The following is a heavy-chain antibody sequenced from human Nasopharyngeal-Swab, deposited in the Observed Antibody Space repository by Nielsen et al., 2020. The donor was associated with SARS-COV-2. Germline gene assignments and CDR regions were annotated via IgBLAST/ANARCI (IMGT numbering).Heavy chain of an antibody. D-gene: IGHD5-24*01. V-gene: IGHV4-31*03. J-gene: IGHJ4*02. CDR1: GGSISSGGYY. Sequence: SETLSLTCTVSGGSISSGGYYWSWIRQHPGKGLEWIGYIYYSGSTYYNPSLKSRVTISVDTSKNQFSLKLSSVTAADTAVYYCARLPRRWLQYYFDYWGQGTLVTVSS. CDR3: ARLPRRWLQYYFDY. CDR2: IYYSGST.